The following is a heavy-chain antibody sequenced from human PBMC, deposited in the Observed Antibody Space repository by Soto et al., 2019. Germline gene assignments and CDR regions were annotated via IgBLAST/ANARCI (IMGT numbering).Heavy chain of an antibody. CDR3: ARVLRDPAGTPWFDP. CDR1: GFTFSSYW. Sequence: PGGSLRLSCAASGFTFSSYWMHWVRQAPGKGLEWVSSINIDGSRKYYVDSVKGRFTISRDNAKNSLYLQMNSLRAEDTAVYYCARVLRDPAGTPWFDPWGQGTLVTVSS. D-gene: IGHD6-13*01. J-gene: IGHJ5*02. CDR2: INIDGSRK. V-gene: IGHV3-7*01.